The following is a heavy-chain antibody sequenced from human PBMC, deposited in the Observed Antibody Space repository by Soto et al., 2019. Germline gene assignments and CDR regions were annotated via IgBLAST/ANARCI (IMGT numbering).Heavy chain of an antibody. CDR3: AKAPSSRTATIGGSAEY. CDR1: GFTFSSYA. J-gene: IGHJ4*02. Sequence: WLTIRRPCAASGFTFSSYAMSWVRQAPGKGLEWVSAISGRGGSTYYADSVKGRFTISRDNSKHTLYLQMNSLRAEDTAVYYCAKAPSSRTATIGGSAEYWGQGTLEIVCS. CDR2: ISGRGGST. V-gene: IGHV3-23*01. D-gene: IGHD5-12*01.